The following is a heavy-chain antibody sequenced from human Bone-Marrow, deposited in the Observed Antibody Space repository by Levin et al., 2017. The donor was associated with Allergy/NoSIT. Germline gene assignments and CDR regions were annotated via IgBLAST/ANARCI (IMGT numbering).Heavy chain of an antibody. J-gene: IGHJ4*02. CDR3: ARTLGYCSGDSCYFYFDY. D-gene: IGHD2-15*01. CDR1: GYSISSDYY. V-gene: IGHV4-38-2*01. CDR2: IYHSGST. Sequence: SETLSLTCAVSGYSISSDYYWGWIRQPPGEGLEWIGNIYHSGSTYYNPSLESRVTISVDTSKNQFSLKVTSVTAADTAVYYCARTLGYCSGDSCYFYFDYWGRGTLVTVSS.